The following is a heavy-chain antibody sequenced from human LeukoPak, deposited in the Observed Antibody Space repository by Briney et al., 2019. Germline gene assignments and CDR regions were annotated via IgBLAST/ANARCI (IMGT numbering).Heavy chain of an antibody. CDR1: GFSFSTYS. CDR2: ISGSSRTI. D-gene: IGHD3-10*01. CDR3: AREGNYGYNWFDP. V-gene: IGHV3-48*02. Sequence: PGGSLRLSCAASGFSFSTYSMNWVRQAPGKGLEWVSYISGSSRTIYYADTVKGRFTISRDNAHNTLDLQMDGLRDEDTAVYYCAREGNYGYNWFDPWGQGALVTVSS. J-gene: IGHJ5*02.